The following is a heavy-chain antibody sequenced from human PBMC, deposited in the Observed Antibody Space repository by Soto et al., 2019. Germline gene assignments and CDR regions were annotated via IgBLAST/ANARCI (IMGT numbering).Heavy chain of an antibody. D-gene: IGHD5-18*01. CDR1: GFTFSSYW. V-gene: IGHV3-74*01. CDR2: MNMDGNRI. J-gene: IGHJ2*01. Sequence: GGSLRLSCAASGFTFSSYWMHWVRQAPGKGLEWVSRMNMDGNRISYVDSVKGRFTISRDNSKNTLYLQMNSLRAEDTAVYYCARDPLWGTAMVLWYFDLWGRGTLVTVSS. CDR3: ARDPLWGTAMVLWYFDL.